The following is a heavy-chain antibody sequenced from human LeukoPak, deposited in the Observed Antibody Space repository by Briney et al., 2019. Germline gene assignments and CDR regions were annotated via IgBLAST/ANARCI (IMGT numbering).Heavy chain of an antibody. CDR2: IKQDGSEK. CDR1: GLTSSRYW. CDR3: AKARYCSGGSCHFDY. D-gene: IGHD2-15*01. Sequence: GGSLRLSCAASGLTSSRYWMSWVRQAPGKGLEWVANIKQDGSEKYYADSVKGRFTISRDNSKNTLYLQMNSLRAEDTAVYYCAKARYCSGGSCHFDYWGQGTLVTVSS. V-gene: IGHV3-7*03. J-gene: IGHJ4*02.